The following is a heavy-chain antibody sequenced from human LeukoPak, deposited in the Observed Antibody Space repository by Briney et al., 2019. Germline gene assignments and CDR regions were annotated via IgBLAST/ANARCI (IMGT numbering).Heavy chain of an antibody. Sequence: GRSLRLSCTASGFTFGDYAMSWVRQAPGKGLEWVGFIRTKAYGGTTEYAASVKGRFTISRDDSKSIVYLQMNSLKTEDTAVYYCARELSGIYYDFDYWGQGTLVTVSS. CDR3: ARELSGIYYDFDY. D-gene: IGHD3-3*01. J-gene: IGHJ4*02. CDR1: GFTFGDYA. CDR2: IRTKAYGGTT. V-gene: IGHV3-49*04.